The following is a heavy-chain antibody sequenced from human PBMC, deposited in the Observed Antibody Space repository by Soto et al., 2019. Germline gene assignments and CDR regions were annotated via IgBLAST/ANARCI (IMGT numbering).Heavy chain of an antibody. Sequence: QVQLQQWGAGLLKPSETLSLTCAVYGGSFSGYYWSWIRQPPGKGLEWLGEINHSGSTNYNPSLKCRVTISVDTSKNQFSLKLSSVTAADTAVYYCARERTHPAYYYYGMDVWGQGTTVTVSS. V-gene: IGHV4-34*01. J-gene: IGHJ6*02. CDR3: ARERTHPAYYYYGMDV. CDR1: GGSFSGYY. CDR2: INHSGST.